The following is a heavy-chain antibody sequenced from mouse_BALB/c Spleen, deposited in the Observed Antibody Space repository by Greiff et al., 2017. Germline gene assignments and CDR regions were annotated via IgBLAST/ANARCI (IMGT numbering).Heavy chain of an antibody. Sequence: EVKLVESGGGLVQPGGSRKLSCAASGFTFSSFGMHWVRQAPEKGLEWVAYISSGSSTINYADTVKGRFTISRDNPKNTLFLQMTSLRSEDTAMYYCERFAYWGQGTLVTVSA. CDR1: GFTFSSFG. J-gene: IGHJ3*01. CDR2: ISSGSSTI. V-gene: IGHV5-17*02. CDR3: ERFAY.